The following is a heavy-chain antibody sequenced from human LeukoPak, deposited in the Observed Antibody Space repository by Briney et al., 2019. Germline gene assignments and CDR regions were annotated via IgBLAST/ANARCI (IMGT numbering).Heavy chain of an antibody. CDR2: ISAYNGNT. CDR1: GYTFTGYY. J-gene: IGHJ4*02. Sequence: ASVKVSCKASGYTFTGYYMHWVRQAPGQGLEWMGWISAYNGNTNYAQKLQGRVTMTTDTSTSTAYMELRSLRSDDTAVYYCARCYDYGDIFDYWGQGTLVTVSS. V-gene: IGHV1-18*04. D-gene: IGHD4-17*01. CDR3: ARCYDYGDIFDY.